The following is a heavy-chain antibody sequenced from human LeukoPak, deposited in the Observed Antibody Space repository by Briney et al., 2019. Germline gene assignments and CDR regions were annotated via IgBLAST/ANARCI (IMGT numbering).Heavy chain of an antibody. D-gene: IGHD5-24*01. CDR1: GFTFSSYA. Sequence: GGSLRLSCAASGFTFSSYAMSWVRQAPGKGLEWVSAISGSGGSTYYADSVKGRFTISRDNSKNTLYLQMNSLRAEDTAVYYCAKEGRGLRDYYYYMDVWGKGTTVTVSS. CDR3: AKEGRGLRDYYYYMDV. V-gene: IGHV3-23*01. CDR2: ISGSGGST. J-gene: IGHJ6*03.